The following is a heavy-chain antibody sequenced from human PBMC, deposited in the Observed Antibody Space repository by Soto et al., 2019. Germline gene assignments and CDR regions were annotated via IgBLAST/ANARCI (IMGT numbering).Heavy chain of an antibody. Sequence: QVQLQESGPGLVKPSETLSLTCSVSGASMNTYFWSWIRQPAGKGLEWIGRVYTSGTTNYNPSLKSRVTMSVDTSKKQVSLKLISLTAADTGLYYCARDEPDTGEGFDMWGQGTMVTVSS. D-gene: IGHD3-10*01. CDR2: VYTSGTT. CDR1: GASMNTYF. V-gene: IGHV4-4*07. J-gene: IGHJ3*02. CDR3: ARDEPDTGEGFDM.